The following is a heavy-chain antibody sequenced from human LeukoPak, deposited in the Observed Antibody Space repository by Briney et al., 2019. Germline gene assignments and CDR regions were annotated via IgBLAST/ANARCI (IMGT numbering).Heavy chain of an antibody. CDR1: GYTFXXYY. Sequence: GYTFXXYYIHWVRQAPGQGLEWMGWINPHSGGTNYAQKFQGGVTMTRDTSITTAYMELSSLRSDDTAVYYCARDVGEYCSSTNCYASHYWGQGTLVTVSS. CDR3: ARDVGEYCSSTNCYASHY. D-gene: IGHD2-2*01. V-gene: IGHV1-2*02. J-gene: IGHJ4*02. CDR2: INPHSGGT.